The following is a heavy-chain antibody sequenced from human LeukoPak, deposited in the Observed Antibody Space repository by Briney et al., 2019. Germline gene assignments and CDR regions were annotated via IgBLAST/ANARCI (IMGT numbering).Heavy chain of an antibody. V-gene: IGHV4-59*12. CDR3: ARNMVGETTFDY. CDR1: GDSISSFY. CDR2: ISSSGST. J-gene: IGHJ4*02. D-gene: IGHD2/OR15-2a*01. Sequence: SETLSLTCSVSGDSISSFYWSWIRQPPGKGLEWIGYISSSGSTDYNPSLRSRVTMSGDTPKNQLSLKLTSVTAADTAVYYCARNMVGETTFDYWGQGTLVTVSS.